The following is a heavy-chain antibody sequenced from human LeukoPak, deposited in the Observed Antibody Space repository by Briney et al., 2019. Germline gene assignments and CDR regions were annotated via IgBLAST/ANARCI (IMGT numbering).Heavy chain of an antibody. CDR3: ASPSGDYGG. D-gene: IGHD4-17*01. CDR2: ISHRGRT. V-gene: IGHV4-34*01. J-gene: IGHJ4*02. Sequence: PSETLSLTCAVYGGSLSDYYWSWIRQSPGKGLEWIGEISHRGRTYYNLSLKSRVTISIDTSKNQFSLKVNSVSAADTAVYYCASPSGDYGGWGQGTLVTVSS. CDR1: GGSLSDYY.